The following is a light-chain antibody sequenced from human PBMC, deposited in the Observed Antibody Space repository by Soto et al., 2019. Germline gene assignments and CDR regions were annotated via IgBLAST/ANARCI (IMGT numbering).Light chain of an antibody. J-gene: IGKJ5*01. CDR3: QQYNNWPPIN. Sequence: IVLTHSPATLSLSPWERATLSCRASQSVSIKLAWYQQKPGQAPRLLIYDTSTRATGIPARFSGSGSGTEFTLTISSLQSEDFAVYYCQQYNNWPPINFGQGTRLEI. V-gene: IGKV3-15*01. CDR1: QSVSIK. CDR2: DTS.